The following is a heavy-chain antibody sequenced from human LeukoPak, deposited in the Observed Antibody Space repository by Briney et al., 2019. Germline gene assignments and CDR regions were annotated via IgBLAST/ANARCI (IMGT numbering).Heavy chain of an antibody. Sequence: PGGSLRLSCAASGFPFRNHAMSWVRQPPGKGLEWVSAISNGKTYYADSVRGRFTISRDDSKNMVYLRMNSLRVEDTARYYCVREAGYCASVCLKTNWFDPWGQGTLVTVSS. J-gene: IGHJ5*02. CDR2: ISNGKT. D-gene: IGHD2-15*01. CDR3: VREAGYCASVCLKTNWFDP. V-gene: IGHV3-23*01. CDR1: GFPFRNHA.